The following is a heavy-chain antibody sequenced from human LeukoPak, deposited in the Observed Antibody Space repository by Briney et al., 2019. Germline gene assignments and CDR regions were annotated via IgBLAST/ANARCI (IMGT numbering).Heavy chain of an antibody. Sequence: GGSLRLSCAASGFTFRSYGMHWVRQAPGKGLEWVAFIRYDETNKYYADSVKGRFTIYRQNSNNTLYLQMNSLRTEDTAVYYCAKDRCTSLLDVWGKGTTVTVSS. CDR2: IRYDETNK. J-gene: IGHJ6*04. CDR3: AKDRCTSLLDV. V-gene: IGHV3-30*02. CDR1: GFTFRSYG. D-gene: IGHD2-2*01.